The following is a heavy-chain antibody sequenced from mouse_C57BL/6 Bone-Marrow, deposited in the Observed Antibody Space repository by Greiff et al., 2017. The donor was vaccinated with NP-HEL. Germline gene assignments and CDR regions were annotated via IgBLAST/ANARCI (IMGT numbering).Heavy chain of an antibody. CDR1: GFNITNTY. CDR3: ARGGTTVVPGFAY. Sequence: VQLQQSVAELVRPGASVKLSCTASGFNITNTYMHWVKQRPEQGLEWIGRIDPANGNTKYAPKFQGKATITADTSSNTAYLQLSRLTSEDTAIYYGARGGTTVVPGFAYWGQGTLVTVSA. J-gene: IGHJ3*01. V-gene: IGHV14-3*01. CDR2: IDPANGNT. D-gene: IGHD1-1*01.